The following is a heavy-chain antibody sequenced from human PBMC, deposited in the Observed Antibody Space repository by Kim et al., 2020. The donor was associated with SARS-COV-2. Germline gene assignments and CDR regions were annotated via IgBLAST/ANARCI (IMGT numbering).Heavy chain of an antibody. CDR2: INHSGST. Sequence: SETLSLTCAVYGGSFSGYYWSWIRQPPGKGLEWIGEINHSGSTNYNPSLKSRVTISVDTSKNQFSLKLSSVTAADTAVYYCAREVWQQLVLWGQGTLVTVSS. J-gene: IGHJ4*02. CDR3: AREVWQQLVL. V-gene: IGHV4-34*01. CDR1: GGSFSGYY. D-gene: IGHD6-13*01.